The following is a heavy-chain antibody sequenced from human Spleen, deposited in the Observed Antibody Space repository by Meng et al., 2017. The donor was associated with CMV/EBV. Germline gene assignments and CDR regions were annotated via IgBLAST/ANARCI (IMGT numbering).Heavy chain of an antibody. D-gene: IGHD4-11*01. CDR1: GGSISSSSYY. J-gene: IGHJ6*02. CDR2: IYYSGST. Sequence: GSLRLSCTVSGGSISSSSYYWGWIRQPPGKGLEWIGYIYYSGSTNYNPSLKSRVTISVDTSKNQFSLKPSSVTAADTAVYYCARFATVTTTSLRGGYYYYYYGMDVWGQGTTVTVSS. V-gene: IGHV4-61*05. CDR3: ARFATVTTTSLRGGYYYYYYGMDV.